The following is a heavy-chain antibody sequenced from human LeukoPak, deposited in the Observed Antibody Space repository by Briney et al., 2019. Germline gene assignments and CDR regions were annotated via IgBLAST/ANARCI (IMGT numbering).Heavy chain of an antibody. Sequence: GGSLRLSCAASGFTFSSYSMNWVRQAPGKGLEWVSSISSSSSYIYYADSVKGRFTISRDNAKNSLYLQMNSLRAEDTAVYFCTRVATGSYDWFDPWGQGTLVTVSS. J-gene: IGHJ5*02. CDR3: TRVATGSYDWFDP. CDR2: ISSSSSYI. D-gene: IGHD3-10*01. CDR1: GFTFSSYS. V-gene: IGHV3-21*01.